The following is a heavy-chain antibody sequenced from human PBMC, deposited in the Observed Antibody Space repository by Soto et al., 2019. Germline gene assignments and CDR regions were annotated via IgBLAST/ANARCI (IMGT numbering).Heavy chain of an antibody. CDR2: IYWNDDK. Sequence: QITLKESGPTLVKPTQTLTLTCTFSGFSLSTSGVGVNWIRQPPGKALEWLALIYWNDDKRYSPSLKSRLTITKDSSKNQVVLTMTNMDPVDTATYFCAHNGVKGSSYYFDSWGQGTLVTVSS. CDR3: AHNGVKGSSYYFDS. V-gene: IGHV2-5*01. CDR1: GFSLSTSGVG. D-gene: IGHD4-17*01. J-gene: IGHJ4*02.